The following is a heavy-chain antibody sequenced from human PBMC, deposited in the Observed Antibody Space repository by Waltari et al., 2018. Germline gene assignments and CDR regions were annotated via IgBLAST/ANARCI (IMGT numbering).Heavy chain of an antibody. Sequence: EVQLVESGGGLVQPGRSLRLSCAASGFTFDDYAMHWVRQAPGKGLEWVSGISWNRGSIGYADSVKGRFTSSRDNAKNSLYLQMNSLRAEDTALYYCAKDLYSSGAFDYWGQGTLVTVSS. V-gene: IGHV3-9*01. D-gene: IGHD6-19*01. CDR2: ISWNRGSI. CDR1: GFTFDDYA. J-gene: IGHJ4*02. CDR3: AKDLYSSGAFDY.